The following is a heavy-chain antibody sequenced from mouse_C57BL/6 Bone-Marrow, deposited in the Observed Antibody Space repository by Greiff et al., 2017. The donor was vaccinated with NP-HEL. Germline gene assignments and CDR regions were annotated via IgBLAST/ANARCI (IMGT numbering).Heavy chain of an antibody. CDR1: GFTFKDDY. CDR2: IDPENGGT. Sequence: VQLQQSGAELVRPGASVKLSCTASGFTFKDDYMHWVKQRPEQGLEWIGGIDPENGGTGYNQKFQGKATLTADTSSNTAYLELSSLTSEDTAVYYWTTYPISYGGSFAYWGRGTLVTVSA. J-gene: IGHJ3*01. CDR3: TTYPISYGGSFAY. V-gene: IGHV14-1*01. D-gene: IGHD1-1*01.